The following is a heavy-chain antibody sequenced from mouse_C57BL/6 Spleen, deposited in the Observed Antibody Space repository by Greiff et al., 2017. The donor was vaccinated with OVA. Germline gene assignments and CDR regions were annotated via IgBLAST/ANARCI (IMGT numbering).Heavy chain of an antibody. Sequence: EVKLMESGPGLVKPSQSLSLTCSVTGYSITSGYYWNWIRQFPGNKLEWMGYISYDGSNNYNPSLKNRISITRDTSKNQFFLKLNSVTTEDTATYYCARGTVVADYYAMDYWGQGTSVTVSS. CDR3: ARGTVVADYYAMDY. V-gene: IGHV3-6*01. CDR1: GYSITSGYY. J-gene: IGHJ4*01. D-gene: IGHD1-1*01. CDR2: ISYDGSN.